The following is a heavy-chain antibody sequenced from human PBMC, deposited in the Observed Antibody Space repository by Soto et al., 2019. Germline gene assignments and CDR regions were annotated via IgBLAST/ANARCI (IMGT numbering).Heavy chain of an antibody. CDR3: ASDSGSYHKGFDY. Sequence: SETLSLTCAVSGGSISSSNWWSWVRQPPGKGLEWIGEIYHSGSTNYNPSLKSRVTISVDKSKNQFSLKLSSVTAADTAVYYCASDSGSYHKGFDYWGQGTLVTVSS. J-gene: IGHJ4*02. CDR1: GGSISSSNW. CDR2: IYHSGST. D-gene: IGHD1-26*01. V-gene: IGHV4-4*02.